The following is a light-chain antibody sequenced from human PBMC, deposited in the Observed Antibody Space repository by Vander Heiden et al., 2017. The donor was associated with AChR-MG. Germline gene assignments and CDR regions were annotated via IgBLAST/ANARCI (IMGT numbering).Light chain of an antibody. V-gene: IGKV1-12*01. CDR3: QQANSFPFT. Sequence: DIQMTQSPSSVSASVGDRISISCRASQDISNWLAWYQQKRGKAPKLLIYGASSLQSGVPSRFSGSGSGTHFTLTISSLQPEDFAIYYCQQANSFPFTFGHGTKVDIK. CDR1: QDISNW. J-gene: IGKJ3*01. CDR2: GAS.